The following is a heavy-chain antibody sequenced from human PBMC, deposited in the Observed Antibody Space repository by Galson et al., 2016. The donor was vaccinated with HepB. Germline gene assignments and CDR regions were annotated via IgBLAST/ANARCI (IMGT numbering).Heavy chain of an antibody. CDR3: ARQSLRYTYADEAFDI. CDR1: GGSIRINSYY. J-gene: IGHJ3*02. D-gene: IGHD5-18*01. V-gene: IGHV4-61*02. Sequence: TLSLTCTVSGGSIRINSYYWTWIRQPAGKGLEWIGRIYTSGSTNYNPSLKSRVTISIDASKNEFSLRLGSVTAADTAVYYCARQSLRYTYADEAFDIWGQGTTVTVSS. CDR2: IYTSGST.